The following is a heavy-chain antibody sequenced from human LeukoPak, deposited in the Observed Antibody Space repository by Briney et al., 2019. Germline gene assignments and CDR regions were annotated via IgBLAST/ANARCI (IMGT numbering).Heavy chain of an antibody. CDR3: ARGGGPGYDFWSGYSNL. Sequence: SETLSLTCAVYGGSFSGYYWSWIRQPPGKGLEWIGEINHSGSTNYNPSLKSRVTISVDTSKNQFSLKLSSVTAADTAVYYCARGGGPGYDFWSGYSNLWGQGTLVTVSS. J-gene: IGHJ5*02. CDR2: INHSGST. D-gene: IGHD3-3*01. V-gene: IGHV4-34*01. CDR1: GGSFSGYY.